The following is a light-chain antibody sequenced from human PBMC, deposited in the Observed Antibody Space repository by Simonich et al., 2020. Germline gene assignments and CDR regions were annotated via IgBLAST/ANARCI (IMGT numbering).Light chain of an antibody. CDR3: CSDAGSSTFGV. CDR2: EGS. J-gene: IGLJ3*02. CDR1: SSDVGGYNL. V-gene: IGLV2-23*03. Sequence: QSALTQPASVSGSPGQSITISCTGTSSDVGGYNLVSWYQQHPGKAPKLMIYEGSKRPSGVSNRFSGSKSGNTASLTISGLQAEDEADYYCCSDAGSSTFGVFGGGTKLTVL.